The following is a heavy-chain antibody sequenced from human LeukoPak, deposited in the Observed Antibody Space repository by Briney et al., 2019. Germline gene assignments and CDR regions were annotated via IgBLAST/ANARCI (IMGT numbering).Heavy chain of an antibody. D-gene: IGHD3-3*01. CDR1: GGSFSGYY. CDR2: INHSGST. Sequence: KTSETLSLTCAVYGGSFSGYYWSWIRQPPGKGLEWIGEINHSGSTNYNPSLKSRVTISVDTSKNQSSLKLSSVTAADTAVYYCARDYIINGVVKPYYYYGMDVWGQGTTVTVSS. V-gene: IGHV4-34*01. CDR3: ARDYIINGVVKPYYYYGMDV. J-gene: IGHJ6*02.